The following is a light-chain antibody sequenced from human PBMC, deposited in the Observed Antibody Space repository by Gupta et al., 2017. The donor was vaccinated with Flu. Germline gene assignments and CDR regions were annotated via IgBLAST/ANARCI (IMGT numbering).Light chain of an antibody. CDR2: SAS. Sequence: PSSLSASVGDRVTITCRASQKITNYLNWYQQKPGKAPKLLIYSASDLQSDVPPRFSGSGSGSEFTFTISRLQPEDFATYYCQQRDSTPYTFGQGTKLEIK. V-gene: IGKV1-39*01. CDR3: QQRDSTPYT. CDR1: QKITNY. J-gene: IGKJ2*01.